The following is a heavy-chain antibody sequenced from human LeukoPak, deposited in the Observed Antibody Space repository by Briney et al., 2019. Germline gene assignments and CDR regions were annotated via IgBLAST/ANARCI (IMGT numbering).Heavy chain of an antibody. Sequence: PGGSLRLSCAASGFTFSSYGIHWVRQAPGKGLEWVSAISGSGGSTYYADSVKGRFTISRDNSKNTLYLQMNSLRAEDTAVYYCAKDGNDDSSGYYLDYWGQGTLVTVSS. CDR2: ISGSGGST. D-gene: IGHD3-22*01. CDR1: GFTFSSYG. CDR3: AKDGNDDSSGYYLDY. V-gene: IGHV3-23*01. J-gene: IGHJ4*02.